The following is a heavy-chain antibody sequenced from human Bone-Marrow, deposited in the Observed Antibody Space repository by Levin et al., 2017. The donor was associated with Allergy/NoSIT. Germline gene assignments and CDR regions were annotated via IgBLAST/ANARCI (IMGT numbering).Heavy chain of an antibody. CDR1: GFTFSDYE. CDR2: ISSSGSSM. Sequence: GGSLRLSCVASGFTFSDYEMYWVRQAPGKGLEWVSYISSSGSSMYYADSLKGRFTISRDNAKNSLYLQMNSLRAEDTAVYYCARDRRAAAGTEPGDYWGQGTLVTVSS. CDR3: ARDRRAAAGTEPGDY. J-gene: IGHJ4*02. V-gene: IGHV3-48*03. D-gene: IGHD6-13*01.